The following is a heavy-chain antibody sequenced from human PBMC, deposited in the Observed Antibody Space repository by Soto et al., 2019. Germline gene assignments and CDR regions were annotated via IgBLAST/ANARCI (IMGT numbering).Heavy chain of an antibody. J-gene: IGHJ4*02. CDR3: ARDYYNRAKFDY. CDR1: GYTFTSYA. V-gene: IGHV1-3*01. D-gene: IGHD3-22*01. Sequence: ASVKVSCKASGYTFTSYAMHWVRQAPGQRLEWMGWINAGNGNTKYSQKFQGRVTITRDTSASTVYMELRSLRSDDTAVYYCARDYYNRAKFDYWGQGALVTVSS. CDR2: INAGNGNT.